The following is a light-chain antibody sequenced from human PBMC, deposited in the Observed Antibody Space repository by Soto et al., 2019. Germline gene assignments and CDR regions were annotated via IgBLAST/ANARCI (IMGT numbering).Light chain of an antibody. CDR3: QQYNNWPPLT. J-gene: IGKJ4*01. Sequence: EIVMTQSPVTLSVSPGERATLSCRASQSVTNSYLAWYQQKPGQAPRLLIFGASTRAAGIPARFSGSGSGTEFTLTISSLQSEDFAVYYCQQYNNWPPLTFGGGTKVEIK. CDR1: QSVTNSY. CDR2: GAS. V-gene: IGKV3-15*01.